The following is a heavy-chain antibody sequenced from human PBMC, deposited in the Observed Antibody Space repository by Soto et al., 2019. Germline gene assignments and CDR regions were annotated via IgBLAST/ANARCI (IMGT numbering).Heavy chain of an antibody. CDR2: INPSGGST. J-gene: IGHJ4*02. CDR3: ARDQTDERRIDY. Sequence: ASVKVSCKASGYTFTSYYMHWVRQAPGQGLEWMGIINPSGGSTSYAQRFRGRVTMTRDTSTSTVYMELSRLRSEDTAVYYCARDQTDERRIDYFGQGTPVTFCS. CDR1: GYTFTSYY. D-gene: IGHD1-1*01. V-gene: IGHV1-46*01.